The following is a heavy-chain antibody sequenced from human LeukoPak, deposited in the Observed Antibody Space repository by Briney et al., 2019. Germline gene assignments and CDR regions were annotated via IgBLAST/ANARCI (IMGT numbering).Heavy chain of an antibody. CDR1: GFTFSSYA. V-gene: IGHV3-23*01. CDR3: AKDLAGPSSSWYRGSADNWFDP. CDR2: ISGSGGST. J-gene: IGHJ5*02. D-gene: IGHD6-13*01. Sequence: GGSLRLSCAASGFTFSSYAMSWVRQAPGKGLEWVSAISGSGGSTYYADSVKGRFTISRDNSKNTLCLQMNSLRAEDTAVYYCAKDLAGPSSSWYRGSADNWFDPWGQGTLVTVSS.